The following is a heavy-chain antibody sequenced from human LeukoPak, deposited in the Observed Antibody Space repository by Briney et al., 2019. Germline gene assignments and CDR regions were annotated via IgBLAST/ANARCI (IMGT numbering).Heavy chain of an antibody. J-gene: IGHJ4*02. CDR3: ARGRSVALLWFGASPSEIDY. V-gene: IGHV7-4-1*02. CDR2: INTNTGNP. CDR1: GYIFTSYA. Sequence: ASVKVSCKASGYIFTSYAMNWVRQAPGQGLEWMGWINTNTGNPTYAQGFTGRFVFSLDTSVSTAYLQISSLKAEDTAVYYCARGRSVALLWFGASPSEIDYWGQGTLVTVSS. D-gene: IGHD3-10*01.